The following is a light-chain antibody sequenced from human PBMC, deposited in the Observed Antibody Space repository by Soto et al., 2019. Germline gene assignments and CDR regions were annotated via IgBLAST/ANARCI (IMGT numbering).Light chain of an antibody. CDR2: GAS. CDR3: QTYDSAPFT. CDR1: QGISTY. Sequence: DIQMTQSPSSLSASVGDRVTITCRASQGISTYLAWYQQKPGKVPKLLIYGASTLQSGVPSRFSGSGSGTEHTLTISSLQPEDVATYYCQTYDSAPFTFGPGTKVDIK. V-gene: IGKV1-27*01. J-gene: IGKJ3*01.